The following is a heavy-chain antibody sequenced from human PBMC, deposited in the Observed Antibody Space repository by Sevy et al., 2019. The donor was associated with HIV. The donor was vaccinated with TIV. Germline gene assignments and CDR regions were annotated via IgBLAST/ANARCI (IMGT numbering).Heavy chain of an antibody. D-gene: IGHD3-22*01. CDR1: GFTFSSYA. V-gene: IGHV3-30-3*01. Sequence: GGSLRLSCAASGFTFSSYAMHWVRQAPGKGLEWVAVISYDGSNKYYADYVKGRFTISRDHSKNTLYLQMNSLRAEDTAVYYCARGPVVVVPNYYFDYWGQGTLVTVSS. CDR2: ISYDGSNK. CDR3: ARGPVVVVPNYYFDY. J-gene: IGHJ4*02.